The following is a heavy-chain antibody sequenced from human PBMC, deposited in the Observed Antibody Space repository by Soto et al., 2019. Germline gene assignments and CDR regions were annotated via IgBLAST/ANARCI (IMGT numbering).Heavy chain of an antibody. J-gene: IGHJ4*02. CDR1: GFTFSSYG. V-gene: IGHV3-30*18. D-gene: IGHD5-12*01. CDR2: ISYDGSNK. CDR3: AKDGGYNLPFDY. Sequence: PGGSLRLSCAASGFTFSSYGMHWVRQAPGKGLEWVAVISYDGSNKYYADSVKGRFTISRDNSKNTLYLQMNSLRAEDTAVYYCAKDGGYNLPFDYWGQGTLVTVSS.